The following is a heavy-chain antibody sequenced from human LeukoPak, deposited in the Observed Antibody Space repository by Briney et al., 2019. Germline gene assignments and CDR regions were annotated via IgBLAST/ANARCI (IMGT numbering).Heavy chain of an antibody. CDR3: ASNPPYSSSWYFWFDP. CDR1: GYTFTGYY. Sequence: ASVKVSCKASGYTFTGYYMHWLRQAPAQGLEWMGWINPNSGGTNYAQKVQGRVTMTRDTSISTAYMELSRLRSDDTAVYYCASNPPYSSSWYFWFDPWGQGTLVTVSS. CDR2: INPNSGGT. D-gene: IGHD6-13*01. J-gene: IGHJ5*02. V-gene: IGHV1-2*02.